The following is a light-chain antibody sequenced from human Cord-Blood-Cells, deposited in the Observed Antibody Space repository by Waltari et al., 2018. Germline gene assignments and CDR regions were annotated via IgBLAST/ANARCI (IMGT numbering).Light chain of an antibody. CDR1: QSVSSN. V-gene: IGKV3-15*01. Sequence: ELVMTQSPATVSVSPGESATLSCRASQSVSSNLVWYQQKPGQAPRLLIYGASTRATGIPARFSGSGSGTEFTLTISSLQSEDFAVYYCQQYNNWPLTFGGGTKVEIK. J-gene: IGKJ4*01. CDR3: QQYNNWPLT. CDR2: GAS.